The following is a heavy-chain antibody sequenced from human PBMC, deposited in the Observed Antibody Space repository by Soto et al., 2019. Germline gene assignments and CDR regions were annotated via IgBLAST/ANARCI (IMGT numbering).Heavy chain of an antibody. V-gene: IGHV3-9*02. CDR3: AKVGGYSSGWYSQDAFDI. D-gene: IGHD6-19*01. CDR1: GFTSDDYA. Sequence: SLGLSCAASGFTSDDYAMHWVRQAPGKGLEWVSGISWNSGIIGYADSVKGRFTSSRDNAKNSLYLQMNSLRAEDTALYYCAKVGGYSSGWYSQDAFDIWGQGTMVTASS. J-gene: IGHJ3*02. CDR2: ISWNSGII.